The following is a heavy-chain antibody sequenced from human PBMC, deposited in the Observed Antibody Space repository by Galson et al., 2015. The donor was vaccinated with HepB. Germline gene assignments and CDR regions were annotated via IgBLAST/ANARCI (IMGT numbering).Heavy chain of an antibody. CDR3: AKKGCTFTSCYCNF. CDR2: ISGSGDTT. J-gene: IGHJ4*02. V-gene: IGHV3-23*01. D-gene: IGHD2-2*01. Sequence: LSCAASGFAFTTSAMSWVRPAPGKWLEWVSSISGSGDTTYYADSVRGRFTISRDNSKNILYLQVTSLRAEDTAIYYCAKKGCTFTSCYCNFWGQGTLVTVSS. CDR1: GFAFTTSA.